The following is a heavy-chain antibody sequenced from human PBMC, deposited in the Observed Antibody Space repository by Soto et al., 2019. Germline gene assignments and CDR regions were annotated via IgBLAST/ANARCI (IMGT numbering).Heavy chain of an antibody. CDR3: TRVFPLRIDIHRYGWRYYPMDF. D-gene: IGHD3-9*01. J-gene: IGHJ6*02. Sequence: SEALSLTCTVSGDSIISDYWSWCLQPPWKGLEWIGYIYYSGTTKYNPSLKSRVTISVDMFKTQFSLKLTSVTTADTAMYYCTRVFPLRIDIHRYGWRYYPMDFGGQGTTVTVSS. CDR2: IYYSGTT. V-gene: IGHV4-59*01. CDR1: GDSIISDY.